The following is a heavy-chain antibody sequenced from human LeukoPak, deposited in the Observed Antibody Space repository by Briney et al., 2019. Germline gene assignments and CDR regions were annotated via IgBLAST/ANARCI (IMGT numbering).Heavy chain of an antibody. CDR3: AREGFQFRGKGAFDI. CDR2: ISSSGSVT. CDR1: GFTFSSYA. Sequence: GGSLRLSCAASGFTFSSYAMHWVRQAPGKGLEWVSYISSSGSVTYYAASVRGRFTISRDNAKNSLFLQMNSLGAEDTAVYYCAREGFQFRGKGAFDIWGHGTMVTVSS. D-gene: IGHD3-16*01. V-gene: IGHV3-48*04. J-gene: IGHJ3*02.